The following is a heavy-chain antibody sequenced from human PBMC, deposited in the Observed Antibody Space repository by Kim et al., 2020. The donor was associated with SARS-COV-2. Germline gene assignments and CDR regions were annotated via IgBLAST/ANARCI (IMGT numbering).Heavy chain of an antibody. CDR3: ARTGRGYSGSRSY. J-gene: IGHJ4*02. CDR2: IKQDGSEK. V-gene: IGHV3-7*01. CDR1: GFTFSSYW. D-gene: IGHD5-12*01. Sequence: GGSLRLSCAASGFTFSSYWMSWVRQAPGKGLEWVANIKQDGSEKYYVDSVKGRFTISRDNAKNSLYLQMNSLRAEYTAVYYCARTGRGYSGSRSYWGQGTLVTVSS.